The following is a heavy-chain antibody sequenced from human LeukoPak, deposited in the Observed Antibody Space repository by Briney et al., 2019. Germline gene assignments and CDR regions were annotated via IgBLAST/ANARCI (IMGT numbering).Heavy chain of an antibody. CDR3: ARESDSSGYDGAFDI. Sequence: PSQTLSLTCTVSGGSISSGGYSWSWIRQHPGKGLEWIGYIYYSGSTYYNPSLKSRVTISVDTSKNQFSLKLSSVTAADTAVYYCARESDSSGYDGAFDIWGQGTMVTVSS. J-gene: IGHJ3*02. CDR1: GGSISSGGYS. CDR2: IYYSGST. V-gene: IGHV4-31*03. D-gene: IGHD3-22*01.